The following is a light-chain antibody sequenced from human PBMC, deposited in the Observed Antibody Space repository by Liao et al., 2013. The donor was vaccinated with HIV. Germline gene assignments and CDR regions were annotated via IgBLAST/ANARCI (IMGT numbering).Light chain of an antibody. J-gene: IGLJ2*01. CDR1: KLGDRY. CDR3: QAWDSSTAVV. V-gene: IGLV3-1*01. CDR2: QDN. Sequence: SYELTQSPSVSVSPGQTASITCSGDKLGDRYTSWYQQKPGQSPVVVIYQDNKRPSGIPERFSGSNSGNTATLTISGTQAMDEADYYCQAWDSSTAVVFGGGTKLTVL.